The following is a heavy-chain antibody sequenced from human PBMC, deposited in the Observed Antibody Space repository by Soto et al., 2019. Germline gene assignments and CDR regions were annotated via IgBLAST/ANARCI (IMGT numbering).Heavy chain of an antibody. D-gene: IGHD2-8*01. Sequence: QVRLQESGPGLVRPSQTLSLTCTVSGDSLSSGDYYCSWIRPLPGKGLEWIGIIYYSGSNFYNPSFGGRVTRSADASKSHISLKRRAVTAADTAVYYWSKTKTSDVRNGMDVWGQGTTVTVSS. J-gene: IGHJ6*02. CDR2: IYYSGSN. CDR3: SKTKTSDVRNGMDV. CDR1: GDSLSSGDYY. V-gene: IGHV4-31*04.